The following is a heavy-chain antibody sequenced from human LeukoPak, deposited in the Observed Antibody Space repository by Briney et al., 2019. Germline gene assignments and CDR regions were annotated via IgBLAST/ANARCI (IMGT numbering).Heavy chain of an antibody. CDR1: GFTFSTYW. J-gene: IGHJ4*02. CDR3: ARDSSGYQ. V-gene: IGHV3-7*01. CDR2: IKEDGSEK. Sequence: PGGSLRLSCAASGFTFSTYWMSWVRQAPGKGLEWVANIKEDGSEKYYGDSVKGRFTISRDNAKNTLYLQMNSLRAEDTAVYYCARDSSGYQWGQGTLVTVSS. D-gene: IGHD3-22*01.